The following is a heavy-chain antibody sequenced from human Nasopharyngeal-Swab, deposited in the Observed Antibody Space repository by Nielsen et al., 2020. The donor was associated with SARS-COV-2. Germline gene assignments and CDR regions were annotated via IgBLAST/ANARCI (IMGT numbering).Heavy chain of an antibody. CDR1: GFTFDTFA. CDR2: ILGDGIAT. V-gene: IGHV3-64*01. CDR3: TRDRDGGWSFDY. J-gene: IGHJ4*02. Sequence: LKISCAASGFTFDTFAMHWVRQAPGTGLEFVSSILGDGIATQYASSVKGRFTISRDNSKNTLYLQMGSLRDEDMAVYYCTRDRDGGWSFDYWGQGTLVTVSS. D-gene: IGHD6-19*01.